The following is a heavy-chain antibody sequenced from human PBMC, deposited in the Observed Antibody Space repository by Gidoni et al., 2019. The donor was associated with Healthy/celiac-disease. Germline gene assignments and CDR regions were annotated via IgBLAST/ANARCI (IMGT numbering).Heavy chain of an antibody. CDR2: IYTSGST. CDR1: GVSISSGSYY. CDR3: ASSPIRLMHTHYYYYYYMDV. D-gene: IGHD3-16*01. J-gene: IGHJ6*03. V-gene: IGHV4-61*02. Sequence: QVQLQESGPGLVKPSQTLSLTCTVSGVSISSGSYYWSWIRQPAGKGLEWIGRIYTSGSTNYNPSLKSRVTMSVDTSKNQFSLKLSSVTAADTAVYYCASSPIRLMHTHYYYYYYMDVWGKGTTVTVSS.